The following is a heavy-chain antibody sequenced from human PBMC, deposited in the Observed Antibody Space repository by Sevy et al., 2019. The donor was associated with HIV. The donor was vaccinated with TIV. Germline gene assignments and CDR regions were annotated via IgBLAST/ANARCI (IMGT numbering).Heavy chain of an antibody. V-gene: IGHV3-48*02. CDR3: ARDSSWNYDSYFYGMDV. CDR1: GFSFSGYN. J-gene: IGHJ6*02. D-gene: IGHD1-7*01. Sequence: GGSLRLSCAASGFSFSGYNMNWVRQAPGKGLEWVSYLSSSTSTIHYADSVKGRFTISRDNAKNSPFLQMNSLRDEDTAVYYCARDSSWNYDSYFYGMDVWGQGTTVTVSS. CDR2: LSSSTSTI.